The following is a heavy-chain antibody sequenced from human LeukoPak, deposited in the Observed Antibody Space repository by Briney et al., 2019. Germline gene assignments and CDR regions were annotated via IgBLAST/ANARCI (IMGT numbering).Heavy chain of an antibody. D-gene: IGHD2-15*01. CDR3: ARDNAVVAAFDY. J-gene: IGHJ4*02. CDR2: IWYDGGTK. CDR1: GFLFSTYA. Sequence: PGKSLRLSCAASGFLFSTYAMHWVRQAPGKGLEWVAAIWYDGGTKYYADSVQGRFTISRDNSKNTLYLQMDSLRADDTAVYYCARDNAVVAAFDYWGQGTLVTVSS. V-gene: IGHV3-33*01.